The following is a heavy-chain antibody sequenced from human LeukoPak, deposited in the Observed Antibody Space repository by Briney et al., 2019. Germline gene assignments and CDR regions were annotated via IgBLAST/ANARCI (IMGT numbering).Heavy chain of an antibody. V-gene: IGHV4-61*01. CDR2: IYYSGST. D-gene: IGHD3-22*01. J-gene: IGHJ5*02. CDR3: ARDRYYYDSSGYHNWFDP. CDR1: GGSISSSSYY. Sequence: PSETLSLTCTVSGGSISSSSYYWGWIRQPPGKGLEWIGYIYYSGSTNYNPSLKSRVTISVDTSKNQFSLKLSSVTAADTAVYYCARDRYYYDSSGYHNWFDPWGQGTLVTVSS.